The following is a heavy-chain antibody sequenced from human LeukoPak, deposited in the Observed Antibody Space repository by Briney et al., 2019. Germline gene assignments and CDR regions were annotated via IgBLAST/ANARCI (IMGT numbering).Heavy chain of an antibody. CDR2: IYSSGSA. CDR1: RGSISNYY. D-gene: IGHD3-16*01. V-gene: IGHV4-4*07. CDR3: ARGLGELFDY. Sequence: SETLSLTCTVSRGSISNYYWTWIRQPAGKGLEWIGRIYSSGSANYNPSLKSRVTMSVDTSENQFSLKLSSVTAADTAVYYCARGLGELFDYWGQGTLVTVSS. J-gene: IGHJ4*02.